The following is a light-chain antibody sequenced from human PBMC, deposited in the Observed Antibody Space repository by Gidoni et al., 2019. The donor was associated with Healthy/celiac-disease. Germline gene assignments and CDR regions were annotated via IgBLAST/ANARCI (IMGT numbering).Light chain of an antibody. J-gene: IGKJ1*01. V-gene: IGKV1-5*03. CDR2: KVY. CDR1: QSISSR. CDR3: QAYNSYPWM. Sequence: DIQMTESPSTLSVSVGDRVTITCRASQSISSRLAWYQQKPGKAPKLLIYKVYSLESGVPSRFSGSGSWTDFPLPISSLQPDDFATSYCQAYNSYPWMFXXXTKVEIK.